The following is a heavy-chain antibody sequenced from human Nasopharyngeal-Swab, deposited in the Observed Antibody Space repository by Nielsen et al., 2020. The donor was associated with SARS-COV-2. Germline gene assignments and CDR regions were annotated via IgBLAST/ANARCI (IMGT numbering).Heavy chain of an antibody. Sequence: GGSLSLSCAASGFGFSAFAMSWVRQAPGKGLEWVSAAGGNDGSTFYADSVRGRFTISRDNSKNTLYLQMNSLRAEDTALYYCARDLGGAAAGTDYWGQGTLVTVSS. CDR1: GFGFSAFA. CDR2: AGGNDGST. V-gene: IGHV3-23*01. J-gene: IGHJ4*02. CDR3: ARDLGGAAAGTDY. D-gene: IGHD6-13*01.